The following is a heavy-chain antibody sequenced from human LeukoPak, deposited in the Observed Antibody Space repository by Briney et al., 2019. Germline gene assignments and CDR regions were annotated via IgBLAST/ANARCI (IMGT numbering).Heavy chain of an antibody. V-gene: IGHV4-61*02. Sequence: PSQTLSLTCTVSGGSISSGSYCWSWIRQPAGKGLEWIGRIYTSGSTNYNPSLKSRVTISVDTSKNQFSLKLSSVTAAGTAVYYCARDQYCSGGSCYYWFDPWGQGTLVTVSS. CDR2: IYTSGST. CDR1: GGSISSGSYC. CDR3: ARDQYCSGGSCYYWFDP. J-gene: IGHJ5*02. D-gene: IGHD2-15*01.